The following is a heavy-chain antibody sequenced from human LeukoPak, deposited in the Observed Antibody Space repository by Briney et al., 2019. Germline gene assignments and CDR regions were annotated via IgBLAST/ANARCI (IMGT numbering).Heavy chain of an antibody. CDR3: AKEHPRPSSGAFHI. V-gene: IGHV3-53*01. CDR1: GFTFSSYN. D-gene: IGHD1-14*01. CDR2: LYSDGST. Sequence: PGGSLRLSCAASGFTFSSYNMNWVRQAPGKGLEWVSVLYSDGSTYYADSVKGRFIISRDNSKNTLYLQMNSLRAEDTAVYYCAKEHPRPSSGAFHIWGQGTMVTVSS. J-gene: IGHJ3*02.